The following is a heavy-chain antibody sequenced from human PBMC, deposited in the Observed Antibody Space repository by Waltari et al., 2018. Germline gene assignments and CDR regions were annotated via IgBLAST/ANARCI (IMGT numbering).Heavy chain of an antibody. V-gene: IGHV3-30*18. Sequence: QVQLVESGGGVVQPGKSLRLSCGASGFTFRSFAMHWVRQAPGKGREWVAIISYDGSKTYYAESVRGRFTISRDNSNNTLYLQMNSLRGEDTALYYCTKEHADYGMDVWGQGTTVTVSS. J-gene: IGHJ6*02. CDR2: ISYDGSKT. CDR3: TKEHADYGMDV. CDR1: GFTFRSFA.